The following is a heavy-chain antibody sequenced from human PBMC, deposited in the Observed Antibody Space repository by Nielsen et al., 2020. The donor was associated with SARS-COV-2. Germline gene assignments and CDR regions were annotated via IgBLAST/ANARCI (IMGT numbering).Heavy chain of an antibody. J-gene: IGHJ4*02. CDR1: GDSVSSNSAA. Sequence: SETLSLTCAISGDSVSSNSAAWNWIRQSPSSGLEWLGRTYYRHKWYNDSAVSVKSRVTINPDTSKNQFSLQLNSVTPEDTAVYYCAREEKVTGSIFDDWGQGTLVTVSS. CDR3: AREEKVTGSIFDD. D-gene: IGHD1-1*01. V-gene: IGHV6-1*01. CDR2: TYYRHKWYN.